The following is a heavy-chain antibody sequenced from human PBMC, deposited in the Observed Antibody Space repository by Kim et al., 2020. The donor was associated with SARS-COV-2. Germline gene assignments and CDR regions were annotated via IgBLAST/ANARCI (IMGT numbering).Heavy chain of an antibody. D-gene: IGHD4-17*01. CDR2: IYSGGST. CDR1: GFTVSSNY. J-gene: IGHJ2*01. Sequence: GGSLRLSCAASGFTVSSNYMSWVRQAPGKGLEWVSVIYSGGSTYYAESVKGRFTTSRDNSKNTRYLQMNSLRAEDTAVYYCAREWDNYGDYWYFDLWGRGTLVTVSS. CDR3: AREWDNYGDYWYFDL. V-gene: IGHV3-66*02.